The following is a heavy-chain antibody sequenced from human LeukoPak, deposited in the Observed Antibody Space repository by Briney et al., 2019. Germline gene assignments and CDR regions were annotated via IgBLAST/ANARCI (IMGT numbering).Heavy chain of an antibody. CDR2: IYYSGRT. V-gene: IGHV4-39*01. CDR1: GGSISSGNHF. J-gene: IGHJ4*02. CDR3: ARRAYSSSSFDY. D-gene: IGHD6-6*01. Sequence: PSETLCLSCTVSGGSISSGNHFWGWIRQPPGKGLEWIGIIYYSGRTYFNPSLKSLTTLSEDTSKNQFSLSLSSVSAADTAVYYCARRAYSSSSFDYWGQGTLVTVSS.